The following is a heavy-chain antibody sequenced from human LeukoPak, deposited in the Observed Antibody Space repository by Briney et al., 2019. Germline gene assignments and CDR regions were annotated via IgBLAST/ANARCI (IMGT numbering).Heavy chain of an antibody. Sequence: GGSLRLSCAASGFTDSSNYMSWVRQAPGKGLEWVSVIYSGGSTYYADSVKGRFTISRDNSKNTLYLQMNSLRAEDTAVYYCADSSRGAWYFDLWGRGTLVTVSS. D-gene: IGHD3-22*01. CDR3: ADSSRGAWYFDL. CDR1: GFTDSSNY. CDR2: IYSGGST. J-gene: IGHJ2*01. V-gene: IGHV3-53*01.